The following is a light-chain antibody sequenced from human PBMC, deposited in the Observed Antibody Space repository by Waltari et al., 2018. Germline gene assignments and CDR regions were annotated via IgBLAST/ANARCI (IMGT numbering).Light chain of an antibody. CDR1: QGINNY. Sequence: DIQMTQSPSSLSASVGDRVTLTCRASQGINNYLAWFQQKPGKAPKSLIYDASTLHSGVSSNFGGSGSGTDFTLTISSLQPEDVATYYCQQYNNYPPTFGGGTKVEIK. J-gene: IGKJ4*01. CDR3: QQYNNYPPT. CDR2: DAS. V-gene: IGKV1-16*02.